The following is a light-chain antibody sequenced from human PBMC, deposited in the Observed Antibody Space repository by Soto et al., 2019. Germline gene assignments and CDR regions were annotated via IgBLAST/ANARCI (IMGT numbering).Light chain of an antibody. CDR2: GAS. CDR3: QQYGSSPYT. CDR1: QSVSRSY. Sequence: EIVLTQSPGTLSLSPGERATLSCRASQSVSRSYLAWYQQKPGQAPRLLIYGASSRATGIPDRFSGSGSGTDFTLTISRLEPEDFAVYYCQQYGSSPYTFGQGPKLEI. J-gene: IGKJ2*01. V-gene: IGKV3-20*01.